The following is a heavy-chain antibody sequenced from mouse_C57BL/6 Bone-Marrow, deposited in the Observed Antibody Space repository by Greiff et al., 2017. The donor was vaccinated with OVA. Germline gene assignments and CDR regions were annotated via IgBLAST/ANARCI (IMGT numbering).Heavy chain of an antibody. Sequence: EVKLVESGGGLVQPGGSLKLSCAASGFTFSDFYMYWIRQTPEKRLEWVAYISNGGGSTYYPDTVKGRFTISRDNAKNTLYLQMSRLKSEDTAMYYCARLDAMDYWGQGTSVTVYS. CDR2: ISNGGGST. V-gene: IGHV5-12*01. CDR3: ARLDAMDY. CDR1: GFTFSDFY. J-gene: IGHJ4*01.